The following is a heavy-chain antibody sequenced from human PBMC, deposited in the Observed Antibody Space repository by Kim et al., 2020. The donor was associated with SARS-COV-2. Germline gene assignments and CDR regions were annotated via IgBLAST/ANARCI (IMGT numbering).Heavy chain of an antibody. CDR3: AARRDENNPINATNWFDP. Sequence: SETLSLTCTVSGGSISNYYWYWIRQSAGKGLEWLGRIHASGSALSNPSLESRVAMSVGTSKNELTLKQSSMTAADTAVYYCAARRDENNPINATNWFDP. CDR1: GGSISNYY. V-gene: IGHV4-4*07. D-gene: IGHD2-15*01. J-gene: IGHJ5*02. CDR2: IHASGSA.